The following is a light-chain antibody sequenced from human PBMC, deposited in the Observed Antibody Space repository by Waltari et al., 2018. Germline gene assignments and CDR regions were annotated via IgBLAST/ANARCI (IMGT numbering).Light chain of an antibody. CDR2: GAA. V-gene: IGKV3-20*01. J-gene: IGKJ4*01. Sequence: RSSQTVSSRCLAWYHQKPGQAPRLLIYGAATRAAGCPVRFSGSGSGTDFTLTISRLEPEDFAVYYCQHYGTSPPLTFGGGTKVEIK. CDR3: QHYGTSPPLT. CDR1: QTVSSRC.